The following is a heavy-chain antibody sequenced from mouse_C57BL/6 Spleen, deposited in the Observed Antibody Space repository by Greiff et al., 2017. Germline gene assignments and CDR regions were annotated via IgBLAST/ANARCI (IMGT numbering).Heavy chain of an antibody. D-gene: IGHD2-3*01. Sequence: EVQLQQSGPELVKPGASVKISCKASGYTFTDYYMNWVKQSHGKSLEWIGDINPNNGGTSYNQKFKGKATLTVDKSSSTAYMELRSLTSEDSAVYYCARRWSYAMDYGGQGTSVTVAS. CDR1: GYTFTDYY. J-gene: IGHJ4*01. CDR3: ARRWSYAMDY. V-gene: IGHV1-26*01. CDR2: INPNNGGT.